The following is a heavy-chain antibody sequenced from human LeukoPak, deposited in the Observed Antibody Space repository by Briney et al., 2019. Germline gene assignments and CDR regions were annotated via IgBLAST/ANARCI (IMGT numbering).Heavy chain of an antibody. J-gene: IGHJ4*02. CDR1: GGSISSGSYY. V-gene: IGHV4-61*02. D-gene: IGHD3-3*01. Sequence: SETLSLTCTVSGGSISSGSYYWNWIRQPAGKGLEWIGRIYTRGSTNYNPSLKSRVTMSVDTSKNQFSLKLSSVTAADTAFYYCAGRSISIFGVVSPFDSWGQGTLVTVSS. CDR3: AGRSISIFGVVSPFDS. CDR2: IYTRGST.